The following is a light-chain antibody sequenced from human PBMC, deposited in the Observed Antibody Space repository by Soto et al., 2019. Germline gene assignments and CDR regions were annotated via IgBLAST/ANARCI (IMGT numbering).Light chain of an antibody. CDR1: HSVSSY. CDR2: DVS. Sequence: EIVITQSPFTLSLSPVESATLSCRASHSVSSYLAWYQQQPGQAPRLLIFDVSNRASGIPARFSAWGSGTDFTLTISRVDPADFAFYYCQQYFTSPITFSQGTRMEI. V-gene: IGKV3-11*01. J-gene: IGKJ5*01. CDR3: QQYFTSPIT.